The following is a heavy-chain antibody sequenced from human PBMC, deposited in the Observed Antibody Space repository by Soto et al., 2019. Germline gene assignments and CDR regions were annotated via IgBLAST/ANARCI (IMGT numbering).Heavy chain of an antibody. Sequence: QITLKESGPTLVKPTQTLTLTCTFSGFSFSTSGVGVGWIRQPPGKALEWLALIYWNDDRRYNPSLKSRLTITKDTSNNQLFLTMTTMDPVDTATYYCVSGSFPNWFDPWGQGTLVTVSS. V-gene: IGHV2-5*01. CDR1: GFSFSTSGVG. CDR2: IYWNDDR. J-gene: IGHJ5*02. CDR3: VSGSFPNWFDP. D-gene: IGHD3-10*01.